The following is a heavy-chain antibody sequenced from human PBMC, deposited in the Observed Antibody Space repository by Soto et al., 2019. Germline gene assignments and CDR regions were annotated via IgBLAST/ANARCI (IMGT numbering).Heavy chain of an antibody. Sequence: ASVKVSCKASGYTFTSYAMHWVRQAPVQRLEWMGWINAGNGNTKYSQKFQGRVAITRDTSASTAYMELSSLRSEATAVYYCARIGVARNPWYFDYWGQGTLVTVSS. CDR3: ARIGVARNPWYFDY. J-gene: IGHJ4*02. CDR1: GYTFTSYA. V-gene: IGHV1-3*01. CDR2: INAGNGNT. D-gene: IGHD5-12*01.